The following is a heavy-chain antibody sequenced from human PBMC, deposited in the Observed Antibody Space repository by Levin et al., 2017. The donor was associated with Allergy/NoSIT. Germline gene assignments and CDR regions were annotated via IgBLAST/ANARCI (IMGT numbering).Heavy chain of an antibody. CDR2: ICSSGGT. CDR3: GRDLSGYDF. J-gene: IGHJ4*02. Sequence: NPSETLSLTCSVSAGSISGFCWSWIRQPPGKRPEWIGYICSSGGTNYNPSPRSRVTTSVDTSKNQSPLRLTAVGAADTAVYYCGRDLSGYDFWGQGILVTVSS. D-gene: IGHD5-12*01. V-gene: IGHV4-59*01. CDR1: AGSISGFC.